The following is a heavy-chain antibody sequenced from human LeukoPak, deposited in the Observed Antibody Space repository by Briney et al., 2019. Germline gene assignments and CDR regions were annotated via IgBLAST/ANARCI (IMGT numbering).Heavy chain of an antibody. V-gene: IGHV3-7*03. CDR3: ARERIVGAASTRYYGMDV. D-gene: IGHD1-26*01. Sequence: GGSQRLSRAASGFTFTNYWMSWVRQAPGKGLEWVANMKPDGSERYYVDSVKGRFTVSRDNAKNSLYFQMNSLRAEDTAVYYCARERIVGAASTRYYGMDVWGQGTTVTVSS. CDR1: GFTFTNYW. CDR2: MKPDGSER. J-gene: IGHJ6*02.